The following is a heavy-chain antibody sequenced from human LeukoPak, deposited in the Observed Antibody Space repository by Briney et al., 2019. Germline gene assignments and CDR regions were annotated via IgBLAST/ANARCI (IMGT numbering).Heavy chain of an antibody. J-gene: IGHJ4*02. D-gene: IGHD3-10*01. V-gene: IGHV4-31*03. CDR3: ARDIRFGESKPYFDY. CDR1: GGSISSGVYC. Sequence: SETLSLTCTVSGGSISSGVYCWSWIRQRPGEGLQWIGYICSSGSAYYNASLKSRVSMSTDTSNHQFSLKLNSVTAADTAVYYCARDIRFGESKPYFDYWGQGTLVTVSS. CDR2: ICSSGSA.